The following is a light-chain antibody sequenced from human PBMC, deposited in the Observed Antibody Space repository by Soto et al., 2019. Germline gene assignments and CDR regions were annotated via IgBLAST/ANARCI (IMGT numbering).Light chain of an antibody. CDR1: QDISTW. CDR2: AAY. V-gene: IGKV1-12*01. J-gene: IGKJ1*01. Sequence: DIQMTQSPSSVSASVGDRVTITCRASQDISTWLAWYQHKPGKAPELLIHAAYSLRNAVPSRFSGSGSWTDFALTITSLQPEDFATYYCQQSNSFPRTFGQGTKVEI. CDR3: QQSNSFPRT.